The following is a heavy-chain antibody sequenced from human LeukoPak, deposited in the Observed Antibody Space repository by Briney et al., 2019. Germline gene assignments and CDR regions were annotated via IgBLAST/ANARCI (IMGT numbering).Heavy chain of an antibody. CDR1: GGTFSSYA. J-gene: IGHJ6*03. CDR3: GRGVVRGVITPNYYMDV. CDR2: IIPIFGTA. D-gene: IGHD3-10*01. Sequence: SVNVSCKASGGTFSSYAISWARQAPGQGLEWMGGIIPIFGTANYAQKFQGRVTITTDESTSKAYMELSSLRSEDTAVYYCGRGVVRGVITPNYYMDVWGKGTTVTVSS. V-gene: IGHV1-69*05.